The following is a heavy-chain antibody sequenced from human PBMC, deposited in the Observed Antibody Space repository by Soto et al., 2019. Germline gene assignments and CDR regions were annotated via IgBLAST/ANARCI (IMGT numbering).Heavy chain of an antibody. V-gene: IGHV6-1*01. J-gene: IGHJ4*01. CDR2: TSYRSKWYY. D-gene: IGHD1-26*01. CDR3: PRGEQYSGRIFDY. CDR1: GARDYGNSAG. Sequence: PTLELHCALPGARDYGNSAGWSWVRQSPSRGLEWLGSTSYRSKWYYEYAVSVRGRITFNPDTSKNQYSLQLNSVTPEDTAVYFCPRGEQYSGRIFDYWGQGTLVTVSS.